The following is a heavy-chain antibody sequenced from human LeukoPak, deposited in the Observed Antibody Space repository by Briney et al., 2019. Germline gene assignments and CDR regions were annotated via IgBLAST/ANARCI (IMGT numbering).Heavy chain of an antibody. J-gene: IGHJ4*02. CDR2: ITGSLNSI. CDR1: GFTFSSYG. V-gene: IGHV3-48*01. Sequence: PGGSLRLSCAASGFTFSSYGMNWVRQAPGKGLEWISYITGSLNSIHYADSVKGRFTISRDNAKNSVYLQMNGLRLEDTAVYYCARTGLGLYSFDYWGQGIQVTISS. D-gene: IGHD3/OR15-3a*01. CDR3: ARTGLGLYSFDY.